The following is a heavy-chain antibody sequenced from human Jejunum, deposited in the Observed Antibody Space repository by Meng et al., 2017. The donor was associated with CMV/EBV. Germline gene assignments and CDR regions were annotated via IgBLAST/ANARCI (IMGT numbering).Heavy chain of an antibody. CDR1: A. D-gene: IGHD2-21*01. CDR2: VSYDGGYK. V-gene: IGHV3-30-3*01. Sequence: ALHWVRQAPGKGLEWVAIVSYDGGYKYYADSVKGRFTISRDNSKNTLYLQMSSLRAEDTAMYYCARDNGHISSSMSYPGWFDPWGQGTLVTVSS. J-gene: IGHJ5*02. CDR3: ARDNGHISSSMSYPGWFDP.